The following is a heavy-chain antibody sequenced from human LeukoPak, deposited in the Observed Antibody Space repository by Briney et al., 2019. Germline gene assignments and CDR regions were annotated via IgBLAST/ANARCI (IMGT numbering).Heavy chain of an antibody. CDR3: ARAGVLLWFGELYPNAFDI. CDR2: IYYSGST. D-gene: IGHD3-10*01. V-gene: IGHV4-30-4*01. J-gene: IGHJ3*02. Sequence: PAETLSLTCTVSGGSISSGDYYWGWVRQPPGKGLEWIGYIYYSGSTYYNPSLKSRVTISVDTSNNQFSLKLSSVPAADPAVYYCARAGVLLWFGELYPNAFDIWGQGTMVTVSS. CDR1: GGSISSGDYY.